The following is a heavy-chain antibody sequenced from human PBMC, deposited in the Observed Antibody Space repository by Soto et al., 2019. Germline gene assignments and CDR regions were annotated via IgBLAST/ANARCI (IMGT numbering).Heavy chain of an antibody. D-gene: IGHD6-13*01. CDR1: GGSFSGYY. V-gene: IGHV4-34*01. Sequence: QVQLQQWGAGRLKPSETLSLTCAVYGGSFSGYYWSWIRHPPGKGLEWIGDINHSGSTNYNPSLKNRVTISVDTSKKQFYLKLSSVTAADTAVYYCARGPRRSSRPASISDYWGQVTRVTVSS. CDR3: ARGPRRSSRPASISDY. CDR2: INHSGST. J-gene: IGHJ4*02.